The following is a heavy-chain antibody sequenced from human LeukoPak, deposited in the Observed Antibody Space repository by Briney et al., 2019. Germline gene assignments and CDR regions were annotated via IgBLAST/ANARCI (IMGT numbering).Heavy chain of an antibody. CDR2: ISYDGSNK. V-gene: IGHV3-30*04. J-gene: IGHJ3*02. CDR1: GFTFSSYA. D-gene: IGHD3-3*01. CDR3: AREGRSRNYYDFWSGYAFDI. Sequence: GGSLRLSCAASGFTFSSYAMHWVRQAPGKGLEWVAVISYDGSNKYYADSVKGRFTISRDNSKNTLYLQMNSLRAVDTAVYYCAREGRSRNYYDFWSGYAFDIWGQGTMVTVSS.